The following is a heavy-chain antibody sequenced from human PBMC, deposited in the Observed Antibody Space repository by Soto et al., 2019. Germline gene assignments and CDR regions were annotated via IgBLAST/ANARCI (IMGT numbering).Heavy chain of an antibody. CDR1: GGSFSGYY. D-gene: IGHD3-10*01. J-gene: IGHJ4*02. Sequence: SETLSLTCAVYGGSFSGYYWSWIRQPPGKGLEWIGEINHSGSTNYNPSLKSRVTISVDTSKNQFSLKLSSVTAADTAVYYCARFIKNGSGTPPHFDYWGQGTLVTVSS. V-gene: IGHV4-34*01. CDR3: ARFIKNGSGTPPHFDY. CDR2: INHSGST.